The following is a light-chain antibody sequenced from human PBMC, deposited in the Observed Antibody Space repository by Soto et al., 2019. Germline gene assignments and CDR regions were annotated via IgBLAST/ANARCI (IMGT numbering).Light chain of an antibody. CDR3: MQALQSPRT. V-gene: IGKV2-28*01. J-gene: IGKJ2*01. Sequence: DIVMTQSPLSLPVTPGEPASISCRSSQSLLHSNGYNYLDWYLQKPGQSPQLLIYLGSNRASGVPDRFSGSGSGTDFTLQISRVEAEDVGIYYCMQALQSPRTFGRGTKLGIK. CDR2: LGS. CDR1: QSLLHSNGYNY.